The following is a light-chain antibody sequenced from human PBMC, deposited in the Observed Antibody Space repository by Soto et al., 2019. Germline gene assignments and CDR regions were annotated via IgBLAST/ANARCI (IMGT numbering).Light chain of an antibody. Sequence: EFVLTQSPGTLSLSPGERATLSCRASQSVSSNYLAWYQQKPGQAPRLLIYGASSRATGIPDSFSGSGSGTDFTLTIGRLEPEDFAVYFCQQYGRSPPTFGQGTKVESK. J-gene: IGKJ1*01. CDR3: QQYGRSPPT. V-gene: IGKV3-20*01. CDR1: QSVSSNY. CDR2: GAS.